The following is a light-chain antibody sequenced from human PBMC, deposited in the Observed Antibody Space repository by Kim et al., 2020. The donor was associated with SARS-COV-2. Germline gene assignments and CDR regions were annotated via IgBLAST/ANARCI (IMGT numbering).Light chain of an antibody. CDR2: GAS. J-gene: IGKJ5*01. V-gene: IGKV3-20*01. CDR1: ESVDSSK. CDR3: QQFGGSPPIT. Sequence: EIVLTQSPGTLSSSPGETATFSCRASESVDSSKLAWYQQKPGQAPRLLIFGASSRATGIPDRFSGSGSGTDFTLTISRLEPVDFAVYYCQQFGGSPPITFGQGTRLEIK.